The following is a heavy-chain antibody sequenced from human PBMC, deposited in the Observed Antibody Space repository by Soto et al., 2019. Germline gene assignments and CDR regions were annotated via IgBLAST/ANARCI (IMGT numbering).Heavy chain of an antibody. CDR2: FDPEDGET. Sequence: QVQLVQSGAEVKKPGASVKVSCKVSGYTLTELSMHWVRQAPGKGLEWMGGFDPEDGETIYAQKFQGRVTMTEDTSTGTAYMELSSLRSEDTAVYYCATYCSGGSCYSRYYYGMDVWGPGTTVTVSS. J-gene: IGHJ6*02. D-gene: IGHD2-15*01. V-gene: IGHV1-24*01. CDR3: ATYCSGGSCYSRYYYGMDV. CDR1: GYTLTELS.